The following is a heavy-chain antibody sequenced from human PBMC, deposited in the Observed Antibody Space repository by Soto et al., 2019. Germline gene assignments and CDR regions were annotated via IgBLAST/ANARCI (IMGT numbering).Heavy chain of an antibody. CDR1: GGSISTYY. J-gene: IGHJ4*02. V-gene: IGHV4-59*01. CDR3: ARDAYSGYDKGYFDY. D-gene: IGHD5-12*01. CDR2: IYYSGTT. Sequence: SETLSLTCNVAGGSISTYYWSWIRQPPGKGLEWIGYIYYSGTTNYNPSLKSRVTISVDTSKNQFSLRLSSVTAADTAVYYCARDAYSGYDKGYFDYWGQGTLVTVSS.